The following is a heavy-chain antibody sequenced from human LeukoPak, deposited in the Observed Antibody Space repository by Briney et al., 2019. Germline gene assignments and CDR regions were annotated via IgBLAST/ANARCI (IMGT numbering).Heavy chain of an antibody. CDR1: GFTFDDYA. CDR2: ISWNSGSI. CDR3: AKDRRPTVSGGYFDL. D-gene: IGHD3-10*01. Sequence: PGRSLRLSCAASGFTFDDYAMHWVRQAPGKGLEWVSGISWNSGSIGYADSVKGRFTISRDNAKNSLYLRMNSLRAEDTALYYCAKDRRPTVSGGYFDLWGRGTLVIVSS. V-gene: IGHV3-9*01. J-gene: IGHJ2*01.